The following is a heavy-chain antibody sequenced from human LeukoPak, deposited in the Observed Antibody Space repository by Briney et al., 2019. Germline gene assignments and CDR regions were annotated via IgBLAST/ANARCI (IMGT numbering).Heavy chain of an antibody. CDR2: ISNSGSST. J-gene: IGHJ4*02. D-gene: IGHD1-26*01. CDR3: AKQWGVSGSFDY. CDR1: EFAFSTYA. V-gene: IGHV3-23*01. Sequence: GGSLRLSCAASEFAFSTYAMSWVRQAPGKGLEWVSLISNSGSSTYYADSVKGRFSISRDNSKNTLYLQMNNLRAEDTAVYYCAKQWGVSGSFDYWGQGTLSPSPQ.